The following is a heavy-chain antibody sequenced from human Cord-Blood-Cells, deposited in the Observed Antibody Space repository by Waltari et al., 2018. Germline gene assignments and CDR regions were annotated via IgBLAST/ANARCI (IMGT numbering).Heavy chain of an antibody. Sequence: QLQLPESGPGLVKPSGTLSLTRTVSGGSISSSSYYWGWIRPPPGEGREWIGSIYYSGSTYYNPSLKSRVTISVDTSKNQFSLKLSSVTAADTAVYYCASYPPPKYCSSTSCYVGYYFDYWGQGTLVTVSS. D-gene: IGHD2-2*01. CDR2: IYYSGST. V-gene: IGHV4-39*07. CDR1: GGSISSSSYY. CDR3: ASYPPPKYCSSTSCYVGYYFDY. J-gene: IGHJ4*02.